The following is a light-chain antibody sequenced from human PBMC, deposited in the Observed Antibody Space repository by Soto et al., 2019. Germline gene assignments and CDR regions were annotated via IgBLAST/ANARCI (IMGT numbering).Light chain of an antibody. CDR1: QSLVDSAGNTH. CDR2: QVS. CDR3: MQTAQFPRT. Sequence: DIVMTQPPLSSPVTLGQPASISCRSSQSLVDSAGNTHLSWLQQRPGQPPRLLIYQVSNRFFGVPDRFSGSGAGTDFTLQISRVEAEDVGLYYCMQTAQFPRTFGQGTKVEIK. V-gene: IGKV2-24*01. J-gene: IGKJ1*01.